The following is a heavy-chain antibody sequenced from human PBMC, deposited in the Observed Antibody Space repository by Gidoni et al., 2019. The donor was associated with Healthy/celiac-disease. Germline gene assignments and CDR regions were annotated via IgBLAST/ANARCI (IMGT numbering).Heavy chain of an antibody. V-gene: IGHV1-69*01. CDR3: ARKGGSERFGENLGQEVDYYYGMDV. Sequence: QVQLVQSGAEVKKPGSSVKVSCKASGGTFSSYANSWVRQAPGQGLEWMGGIIPIFGTANYAQKFQGRVTITADESTSTAYMELSSLRSEDTAVYYCARKGGSERFGENLGQEVDYYYGMDVWGQGTTVTVSS. D-gene: IGHD3-10*01. CDR2: IIPIFGTA. CDR1: GGTFSSYA. J-gene: IGHJ6*02.